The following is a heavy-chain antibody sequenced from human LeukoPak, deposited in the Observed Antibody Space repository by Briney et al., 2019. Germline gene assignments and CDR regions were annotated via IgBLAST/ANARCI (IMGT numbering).Heavy chain of an antibody. Sequence: PGGSLRLSCAASGFTFSSYSMNWVRQAPGQGREWVSSISSSSSYIYYTDSVKGRFTISRDNAKNSLYLQMNSLRAEETAVYDCARDKGIAAAGRGGWFDPWGQGTLVTVSS. CDR2: ISSSSSYI. CDR3: ARDKGIAAAGRGGWFDP. CDR1: GFTFSSYS. J-gene: IGHJ5*02. D-gene: IGHD6-13*01. V-gene: IGHV3-21*01.